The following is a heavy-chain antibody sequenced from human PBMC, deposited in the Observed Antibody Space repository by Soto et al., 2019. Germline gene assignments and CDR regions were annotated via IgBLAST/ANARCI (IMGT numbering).Heavy chain of an antibody. V-gene: IGHV2-5*08. D-gene: IGHD3-9*01. Sequence: SGPTLVNPTQTLTLTCTFSGFSLNTSGLCVSWIRQPPGKALEWLAVIYWDDSKHYSPSLRSRLTITKDTSKNQVVLTMTNMDPMDTGTYYCAHKGPEDWPLDYWGQGTLVTVSS. CDR1: GFSLNTSGLC. J-gene: IGHJ4*02. CDR3: AHKGPEDWPLDY. CDR2: IYWDDSK.